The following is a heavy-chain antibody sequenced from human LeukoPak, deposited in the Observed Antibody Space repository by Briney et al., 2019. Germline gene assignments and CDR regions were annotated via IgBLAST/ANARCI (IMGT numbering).Heavy chain of an antibody. CDR2: IWYDGSNK. V-gene: IGHV3-33*06. Sequence: GRSLRLSCAASGFTFSSYGMHWVRQAPGKGLEWVAVIWYDGSNKYYADSVKGRFTISRDNSKNTLYLQMNSLRAEDTAVYYCAKDWDNYYYYMDVWGKGTTVTVSS. CDR1: GFTFSSYG. J-gene: IGHJ6*03. CDR3: AKDWDNYYYYMDV. D-gene: IGHD1-26*01.